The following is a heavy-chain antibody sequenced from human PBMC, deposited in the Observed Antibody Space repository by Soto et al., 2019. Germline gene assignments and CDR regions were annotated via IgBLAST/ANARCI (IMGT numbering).Heavy chain of an antibody. V-gene: IGHV3-21*01. CDR2: ISSSSSFR. CDR3: ARDPPLSVLVVVATDDF. Sequence: EVHLVASGGGLVKPGGSLRLSCAASGFTFTNHNMNWVRQAPGKGLEWVSSISSSSSFRNYADSVKGRFSISRDNDKNLVYLQMDSLRAEGTAVYYCARDPPLSVLVVVATDDFWGQRTLVTVSS. J-gene: IGHJ4*02. CDR1: GFTFTNHN. D-gene: IGHD2-21*02.